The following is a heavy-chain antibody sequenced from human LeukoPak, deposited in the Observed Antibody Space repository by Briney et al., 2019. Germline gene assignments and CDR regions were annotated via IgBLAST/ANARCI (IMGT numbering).Heavy chain of an antibody. Sequence: SETLSLTCTVSGGSISSSSDFWGWIRQPPGEALEWIGSIYHSGYTYYNPSLKSRVTISVDTSKSQFSLKLSSVTAADTAVYYCARSSMFRGVTVDYWGQGTLVTVSS. V-gene: IGHV4-39*01. CDR1: GGSISSSSDF. CDR3: ARSSMFRGVTVDY. CDR2: IYHSGYT. D-gene: IGHD3-10*01. J-gene: IGHJ4*02.